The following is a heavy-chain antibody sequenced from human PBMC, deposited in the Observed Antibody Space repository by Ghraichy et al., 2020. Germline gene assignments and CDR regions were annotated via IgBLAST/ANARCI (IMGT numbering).Heavy chain of an antibody. CDR3: TREFSVYDRYFDS. CDR2: IYYNGST. CDR1: GASINTGGYF. V-gene: IGHV4-31*03. Sequence: SETLSLTCTVSGASINTGGYFWSWIRQLPGKGLEWIGHIYYNGSTSYSPSLKSRLSISRDTSKKQFSLRLSAVTAADTAVYYCTREFSVYDRYFDSWGQGILVTVSS. D-gene: IGHD5/OR15-5a*01. J-gene: IGHJ4*02.